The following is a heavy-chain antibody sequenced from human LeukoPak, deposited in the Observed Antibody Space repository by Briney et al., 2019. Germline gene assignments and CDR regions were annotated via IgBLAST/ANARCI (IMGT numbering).Heavy chain of an antibody. CDR1: AGSITSGSYY. CDR2: IYYGGRT. J-gene: IGHJ4*02. V-gene: IGHV4-31*03. D-gene: IGHD3-16*02. CDR3: ARISLELSFDY. Sequence: SETLSLTCTVSAGSITSGSYYWSWIRQHPGRGLEWIGYIYYGGRTYYNPSLKSRATISVDTSKNQFSLKLSSVTAADTAVYYCARISLELSFDYWGQGTLVTVSS.